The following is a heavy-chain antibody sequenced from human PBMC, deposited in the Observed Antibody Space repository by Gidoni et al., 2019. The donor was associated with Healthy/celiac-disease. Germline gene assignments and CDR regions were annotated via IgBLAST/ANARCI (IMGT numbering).Heavy chain of an antibody. V-gene: IGHV3-48*03. J-gene: IGHJ3*02. Sequence: EVQLVESGGGLVQPGGSLRLSCAASGFTFSSYEMNWVRQAPGKGLEWVSYISSSGSTIYYADSVKGRFTISRDNAKNSLYLQMNSLRAEDTAVYYCARGGTYTDYGDYEGAFDIWGQGTMVTVSS. CDR3: ARGGTYTDYGDYEGAFDI. D-gene: IGHD4-17*01. CDR2: ISSSGSTI. CDR1: GFTFSSYE.